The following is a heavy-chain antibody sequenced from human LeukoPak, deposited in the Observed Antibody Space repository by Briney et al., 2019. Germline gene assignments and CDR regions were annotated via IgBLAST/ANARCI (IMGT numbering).Heavy chain of an antibody. J-gene: IGHJ4*02. CDR2: INHSGSA. V-gene: IGHV4-34*01. CDR1: GGSFSGYY. Sequence: SETLSLTCGVYGGSFSGYYWSWIRQPPGKGLEWIGEINHSGSANYNPSLKSRVTISVDTSKNQLSLKLSSVTAADTAMYYCARAPEFSSGWLLDYWGQGTLVTVSS. CDR3: ARAPEFSSGWLLDY. D-gene: IGHD6-19*01.